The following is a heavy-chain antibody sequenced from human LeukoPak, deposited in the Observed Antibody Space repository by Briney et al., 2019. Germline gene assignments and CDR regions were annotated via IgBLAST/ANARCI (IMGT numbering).Heavy chain of an antibody. CDR3: ARKLGGTQCGGDCFFDH. J-gene: IGHJ4*02. CDR2: ISPTGSYT. D-gene: IGHD2-21*02. V-gene: IGHV3-11*03. Sequence: LSLTCTVSGGSISSYYWSWIRQPPGKGLEWIGYISPTGSYTTYADSVRGRFTISRDNAKNLLFLQMNDLRTEDTAVYYCARKLGGTQCGGDCFFDHWGQGTRVAVSS. CDR1: GGSISSYY.